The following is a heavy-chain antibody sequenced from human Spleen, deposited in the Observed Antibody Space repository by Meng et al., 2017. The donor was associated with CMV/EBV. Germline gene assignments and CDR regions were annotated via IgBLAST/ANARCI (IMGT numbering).Heavy chain of an antibody. D-gene: IGHD3-22*01. CDR2: IIPTLDIV. Sequence: TFNNYVIGWVRQAPGQGLEWMGGIIPTLDIVNYAQKFQGRVAITADKITSTAFMEMSSLRSADTAVYYCAIQSSGGYHDGSTYYYDYWGQETLVTVSS. V-gene: IGHV1-69*10. J-gene: IGHJ4*02. CDR1: TFNNYV. CDR3: AIQSSGGYHDGSTYYYDY.